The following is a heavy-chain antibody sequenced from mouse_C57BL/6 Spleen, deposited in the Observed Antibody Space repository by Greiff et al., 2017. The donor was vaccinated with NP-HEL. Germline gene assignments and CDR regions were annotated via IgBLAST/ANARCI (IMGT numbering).Heavy chain of an antibody. J-gene: IGHJ3*01. CDR3: AYYYGSSLWFAY. CDR2: INPNNGGT. V-gene: IGHV1-26*01. Sequence: VQLQQSGPELVKPGASVKISCKASGYTFTDYYMNWVKQSHGKSLEWIGDINPNNGGTSYNQKFKGKATLTVDKSSSTAYMELRSLTSEDSAVYYCAYYYGSSLWFAYWGQGTLVTVSA. CDR1: GYTFTDYY. D-gene: IGHD1-1*01.